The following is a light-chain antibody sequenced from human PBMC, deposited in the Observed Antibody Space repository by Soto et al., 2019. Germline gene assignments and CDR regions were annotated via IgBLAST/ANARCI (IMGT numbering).Light chain of an antibody. J-gene: IGKJ2*01. CDR3: QQYNSYPYT. CDR1: QSISSW. V-gene: IGKV1-5*03. CDR2: KAS. Sequence: DIQMTQSPSTLSASVGDRVTITCWASQSISSWLAWYQQKPGKAPKLLIYKASSLESGVPSRFSGSGSGTEFTLTISSLQPDYFATYYCQQYNSYPYTFGQGTKLEIK.